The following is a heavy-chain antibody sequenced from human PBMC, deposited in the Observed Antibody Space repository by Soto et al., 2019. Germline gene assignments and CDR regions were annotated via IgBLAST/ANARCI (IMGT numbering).Heavy chain of an antibody. J-gene: IGHJ2*01. CDR2: IYYTGRT. CDR3: ARITVHPPDWYFDL. D-gene: IGHD1-20*01. V-gene: IGHV4-31*03. CDR1: GGSISSGSYY. Sequence: QVQLQESGPGLVKPSQTLSLTCTVSGGSISSGSYYWSWIRQHPGKGLEWIGYIYYTGRTYYTPSLRGRVTISVDTSKNQFSLKLSSVTAADTAVYYCARITVHPPDWYFDLWGRGTLVTVSS.